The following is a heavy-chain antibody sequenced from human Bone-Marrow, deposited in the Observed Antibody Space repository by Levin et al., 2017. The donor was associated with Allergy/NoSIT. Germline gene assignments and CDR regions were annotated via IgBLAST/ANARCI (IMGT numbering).Heavy chain of an antibody. CDR3: ARVVGFTRFDL. Sequence: RAGGSLRLSCAASGFGFSSYTMHWVRQAPGKGLEWVALLSFDGANEYYADSVKGRFTISRDISNNTLYLQMNSLRPDDTAVFYCARVVGFTRFDLWGQGTLVTVSS. CDR2: LSFDGANE. D-gene: IGHD1-26*01. V-gene: IGHV3-30-3*01. J-gene: IGHJ4*02. CDR1: GFGFSSYT.